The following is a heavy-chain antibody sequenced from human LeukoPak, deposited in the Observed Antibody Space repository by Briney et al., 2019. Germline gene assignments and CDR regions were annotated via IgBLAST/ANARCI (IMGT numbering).Heavy chain of an antibody. CDR3: ARPRDYYESSGYPFDY. CDR1: GFTFSSSA. V-gene: IGHV3-30-3*01. J-gene: IGHJ4*02. Sequence: GGSLRLSCAASGFTFSSSAMHWVRQAPGKGLEWVAVISYDGSDKYYADSVKGRFTISRDNSKNTLYLQMNSLRAEDTAVYYCARPRDYYESSGYPFDYWGQGTLVTVSS. CDR2: ISYDGSDK. D-gene: IGHD3-22*01.